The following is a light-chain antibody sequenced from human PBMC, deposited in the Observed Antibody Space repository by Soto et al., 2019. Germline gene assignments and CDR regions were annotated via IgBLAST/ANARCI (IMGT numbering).Light chain of an antibody. CDR2: DAS. Sequence: EIVLTHSPATLCLSPGERATLSCRASQSVSRNLAWYQQKPGQAPRLLIYDASNRATGIPARFSGSGSVTDFTLTISSLEPEDFAVYYCQQRSNWATFGPGTKVDNK. V-gene: IGKV3-11*01. CDR1: QSVSRN. J-gene: IGKJ3*01. CDR3: QQRSNWAT.